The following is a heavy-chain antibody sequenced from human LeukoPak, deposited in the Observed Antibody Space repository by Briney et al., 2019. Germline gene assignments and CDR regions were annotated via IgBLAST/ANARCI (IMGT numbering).Heavy chain of an antibody. J-gene: IGHJ5*02. CDR2: INNDGKTT. Sequence: GGSLRLSCAASGFTFSSYAVSWVRQAPGKGLVWVSRINNDGKTTNYADSVKGRFTISRDNAKNTLYLQMNSLRVEDTAVYYCTRDLKTWGQGTLVAVSS. V-gene: IGHV3-74*01. CDR3: TRDLKT. CDR1: GFTFSSYA.